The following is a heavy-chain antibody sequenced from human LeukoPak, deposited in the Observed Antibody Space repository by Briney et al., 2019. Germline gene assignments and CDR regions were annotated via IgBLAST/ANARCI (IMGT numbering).Heavy chain of an antibody. J-gene: IGHJ6*04. CDR2: IIPIFGTG. CDR1: GGSFSSYD. D-gene: IGHD5-12*01. V-gene: IGHV1-69*06. Sequence: SVKVSCKAYGGSFSSYDVSWVRQAPGQGLEWMGGIIPIFGTGKYAQKFKGRVRITAEKSTSTTYMELSSLRSEDTAVYYCARGTYSAYDLGSYMDVWGKGTTVTVAS. CDR3: ARGTYSAYDLGSYMDV.